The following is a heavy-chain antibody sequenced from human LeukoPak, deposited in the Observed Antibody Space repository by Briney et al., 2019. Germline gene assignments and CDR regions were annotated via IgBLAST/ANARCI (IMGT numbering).Heavy chain of an antibody. D-gene: IGHD6-13*01. V-gene: IGHV3-30*04. CDR2: ILTEGRDK. CDR3: ARDSAAAAVYYFDY. Sequence: GGSLRLSCAAPGFSFSNSAMHWVRQTPGEGLVWVADILTEGRDKQYAESVKGRFTISRDNSKSTLYLQMNSLRAEDTAVYYCARDSAAAAVYYFDYWGQGTLVTVSS. CDR1: GFSFSNSA. J-gene: IGHJ4*02.